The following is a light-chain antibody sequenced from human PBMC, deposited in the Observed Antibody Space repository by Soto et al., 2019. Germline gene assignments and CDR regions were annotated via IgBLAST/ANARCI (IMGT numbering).Light chain of an antibody. V-gene: IGKV1-39*01. Sequence: DIELTQSPSSLSASVGDRVTITCRASQSISTFPNWYQHKRGKAPKLLIHGASSLQSGVPFRFTGSGSGTDFSLTISGLQPEDSATYYCQQSYSTLLSFGGGTKVEI. CDR1: QSISTF. CDR3: QQSYSTLLS. CDR2: GAS. J-gene: IGKJ4*01.